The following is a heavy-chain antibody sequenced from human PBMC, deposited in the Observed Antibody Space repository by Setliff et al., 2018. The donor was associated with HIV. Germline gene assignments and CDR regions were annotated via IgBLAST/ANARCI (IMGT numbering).Heavy chain of an antibody. CDR1: GASISSDT. CDR3: ARGGTSSNWFDP. CDR2: IYNSEMI. Sequence: SETLSLTCIVSGASISSDTWSWIRQPPGKGLQWIGFIYNSEMINYNPSLKSRVSMSLDTSKNQFSLKLTSVTAADTAVYYCARGGTSSNWFDPWGQGTLGTVSS. D-gene: IGHD1-26*01. V-gene: IGHV4-59*01. J-gene: IGHJ5*02.